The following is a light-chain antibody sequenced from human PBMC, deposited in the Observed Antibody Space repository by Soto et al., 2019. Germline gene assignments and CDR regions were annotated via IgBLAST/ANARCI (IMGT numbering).Light chain of an antibody. Sequence: QSVLTQPPSASGTPGQRVAISCSGSGSNIGSNFVYWYQQLPGTAPKLLIYTNNQRPSGVPDRFSGSKSGTSASLAIIGLRSEDEANYYCAAWDDGLSGLVFGGGTQLTVL. CDR3: AAWDDGLSGLV. V-gene: IGLV1-47*01. CDR2: TNN. CDR1: GSNIGSNF. J-gene: IGLJ2*01.